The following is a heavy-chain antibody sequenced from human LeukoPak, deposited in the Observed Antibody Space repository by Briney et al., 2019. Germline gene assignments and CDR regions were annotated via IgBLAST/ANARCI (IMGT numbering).Heavy chain of an antibody. CDR3: ARGPIAAAPDY. J-gene: IGHJ4*02. V-gene: IGHV4-38-2*02. D-gene: IGHD6-13*01. CDR2: IYHSGST. Sequence: SETLSLTCTVSGYSISSGYYWGWIRQPPGKGLEWIGSIYHSGSTYYNPSLKSRVTISVDTSKNQFSLKLSSVTAADTAVYYCARGPIAAAPDYWGQGTLVTVSS. CDR1: GYSISSGYY.